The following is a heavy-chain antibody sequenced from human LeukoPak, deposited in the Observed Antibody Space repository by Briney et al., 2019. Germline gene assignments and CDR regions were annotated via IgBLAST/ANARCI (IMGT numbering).Heavy chain of an antibody. CDR1: GFTFSSYA. V-gene: IGHV3-23*01. CDR3: ARVEDYDSSGYPDY. J-gene: IGHJ4*02. Sequence: GSLRLSCAASGFTFSSYAMSWVRQAPGKGLEWVSAISGSGGSTYYADFVKGRFTISRDNAKNSLYLQMNSLRAEDTAVYYCARVEDYDSSGYPDYWGQGTLVTVSS. D-gene: IGHD3-22*01. CDR2: ISGSGGST.